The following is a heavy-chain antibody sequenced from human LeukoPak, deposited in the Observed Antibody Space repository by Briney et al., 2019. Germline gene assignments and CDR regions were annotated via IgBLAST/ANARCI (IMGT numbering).Heavy chain of an antibody. V-gene: IGHV3-53*01. CDR2: IYSSGST. D-gene: IGHD4-23*01. Sequence: GGSLRLSCAASGFNVSNNYMTWVRQAPGKGLEWVSLIYSSGSTYYADSVKGRLTISRDNSKNTLYLQVNSLRAEDAAVYYCARWGDGGRSFDYWGQGTLVTVSS. J-gene: IGHJ4*02. CDR1: GFNVSNNY. CDR3: ARWGDGGRSFDY.